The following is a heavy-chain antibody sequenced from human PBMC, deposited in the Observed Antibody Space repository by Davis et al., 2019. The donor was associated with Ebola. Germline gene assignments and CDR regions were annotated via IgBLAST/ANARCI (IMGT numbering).Heavy chain of an antibody. V-gene: IGHV4-59*08. CDR1: GGYISGYY. CDR3: ATGDRGWYYFDY. J-gene: IGHJ4*02. D-gene: IGHD6-19*01. CDR2: LYHGGGT. Sequence: SETLSLTCTVSGGYISGYYWSWIRQPPGKGLEWIGNLYHGGGTNYNPSLKSRVTISVDTSKNQFSLKLSSVTAADTAVYYCATGDRGWYYFDYWGQGTLVTVSS.